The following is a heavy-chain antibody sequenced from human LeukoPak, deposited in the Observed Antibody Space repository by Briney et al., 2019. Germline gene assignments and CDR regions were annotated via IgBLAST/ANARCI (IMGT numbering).Heavy chain of an antibody. CDR2: IRTKIEGETT. V-gene: IGHV3-15*01. J-gene: IGHJ6*02. CDR1: GFNFNYVW. CDR3: TTERNWELLRPYGLDI. Sequence: GGSLRLSCAASGFNFNYVWMNWVRQAPGKGLEWVGRIRTKIEGETTDYAAPVKGRFTISRDDSKTTLFLQMNSLKTADSAVYYCTTERNWELLRPYGLDIWGQGTTVIVSS. D-gene: IGHD1-26*01.